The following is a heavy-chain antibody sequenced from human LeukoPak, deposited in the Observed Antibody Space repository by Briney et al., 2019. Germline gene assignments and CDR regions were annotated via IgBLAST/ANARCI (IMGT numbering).Heavy chain of an antibody. V-gene: IGHV4-59*08. CDR2: IYYSGST. J-gene: IGHJ6*03. CDR1: GGSISSYY. CDR3: ARADYSSTWSHDYYYMDV. Sequence: SETLSLTCAVYGGSISSYYWSWIRQPPGKGLEWIGYIYYSGSTNYNPSLKSRVTISVDTSKNQFSLKLSSVTAADTAVYYCARADYSSTWSHDYYYMDVWGKGTTVTVSS. D-gene: IGHD6-13*01.